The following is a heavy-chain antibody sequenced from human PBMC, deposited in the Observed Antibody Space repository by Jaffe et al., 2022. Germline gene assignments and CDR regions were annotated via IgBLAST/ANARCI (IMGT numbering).Heavy chain of an antibody. V-gene: IGHV1-3*04. Sequence: QVQLVQSGAEVKKPGASVKVSCKASGYTFSSYAMHWVRQAPGQRLEWMGWINTGNGNTKYSQNFQGRVTITRDTSASTAYMDLASLRSEDTAVYYCARVGTSFWSYDYWGQGTLVTVSS. D-gene: IGHD3-3*01. CDR1: GYTFSSYA. CDR3: ARVGTSFWSYDY. CDR2: INTGNGNT. J-gene: IGHJ4*02.